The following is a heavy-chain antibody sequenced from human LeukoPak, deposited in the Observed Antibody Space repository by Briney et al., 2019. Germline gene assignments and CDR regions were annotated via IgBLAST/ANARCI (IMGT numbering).Heavy chain of an antibody. CDR2: ISYDGSNK. CDR1: GFTFSSYA. D-gene: IGHD4-17*01. CDR3: ARENYGDYSNAFDI. J-gene: IGHJ3*02. Sequence: GGSLRLSCAASGFTFSSYAMHWVRQAPGKGLEWVAVISYDGSNKYYADSVKGRSTISRDNAKNSLYLQMNSLRAEDTAVYYCARENYGDYSNAFDIWGQGTMVTVSS. V-gene: IGHV3-30*04.